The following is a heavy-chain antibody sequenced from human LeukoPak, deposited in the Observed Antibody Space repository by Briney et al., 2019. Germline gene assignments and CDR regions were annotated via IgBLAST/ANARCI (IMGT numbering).Heavy chain of an antibody. CDR2: ISSSGSTI. V-gene: IGHV3-48*03. CDR3: ARSSFLVVVPAAIDY. Sequence: GGSLRLSCAASGFTFGSYEMNWVRQAPGKGLEGVSYISSSGSTIYYADSVKGRFTISRDNAKNSLYLQMNSLRAEDTAVYYCARSSFLVVVPAAIDYWGQGTLVTVSS. CDR1: GFTFGSYE. D-gene: IGHD2-2*01. J-gene: IGHJ4*02.